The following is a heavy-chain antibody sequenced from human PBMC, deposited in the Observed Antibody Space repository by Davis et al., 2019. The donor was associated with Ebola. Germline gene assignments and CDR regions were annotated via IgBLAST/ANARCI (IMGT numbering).Heavy chain of an antibody. CDR1: GGTFSSYA. CDR2: IIPILGIA. Sequence: SVKVSCKASGGTFSSYAISWVRQAPGQGLEWMGRIIPILGIANYAQKFQGRVTITADKSTSTAYMELSSLRSEDTAVYYCARWVGGSGLYYFDYWGQGTLVTVSS. CDR3: ARWVGGSGLYYFDY. D-gene: IGHD3-10*01. V-gene: IGHV1-69*04. J-gene: IGHJ4*02.